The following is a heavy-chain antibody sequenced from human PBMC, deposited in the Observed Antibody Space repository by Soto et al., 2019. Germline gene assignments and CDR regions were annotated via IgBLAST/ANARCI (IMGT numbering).Heavy chain of an antibody. J-gene: IGHJ4*02. Sequence: SETLSLTCTVSGGSISSYYWSWIRQPPGKGLEWIGYIYYSGSTNYNPSLKSRVTISVDTSKNQFSLKLSSVTAADTAVYYCAMPTGGDYYFDDWGQGTLVTAPQ. CDR2: IYYSGST. D-gene: IGHD2-21*01. V-gene: IGHV4-59*01. CDR1: GGSISSYY. CDR3: AMPTGGDYYFDD.